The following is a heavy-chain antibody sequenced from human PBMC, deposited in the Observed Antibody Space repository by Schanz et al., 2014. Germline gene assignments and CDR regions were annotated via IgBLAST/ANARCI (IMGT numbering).Heavy chain of an antibody. V-gene: IGHV3-30*18. Sequence: VQLVESEGGLVQPGGSLRLSCEGSGFSFSDYWMGWVRQAPGKGLEWVAVISYDGSDKFYADSVKGRFTISRDNSNNTLSLQMNSLRNEDTAVYYCAKDRGGDYEVSYYYGMDVWGQGTTVTVSS. CDR2: ISYDGSDK. CDR3: AKDRGGDYEVSYYYGMDV. CDR1: GFSFSDYW. D-gene: IGHD4-17*01. J-gene: IGHJ6*02.